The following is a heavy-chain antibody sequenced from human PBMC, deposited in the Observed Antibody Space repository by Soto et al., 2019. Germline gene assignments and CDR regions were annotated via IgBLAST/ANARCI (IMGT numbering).Heavy chain of an antibody. CDR3: ATAAAKPVLRYFDWFPSPAFDI. CDR1: GYTLTELS. V-gene: IGHV1-24*01. Sequence: GASVKVSCKVSGYTLTELSMHWVRQAPGKGLEWMGGFDPEDGETIYAQKFQGRVTMTEDTSTDTAYMELSSLRSEDTAVYYCATAAAKPVLRYFDWFPSPAFDIWGQGTMVTVSS. CDR2: FDPEDGET. D-gene: IGHD3-9*01. J-gene: IGHJ3*02.